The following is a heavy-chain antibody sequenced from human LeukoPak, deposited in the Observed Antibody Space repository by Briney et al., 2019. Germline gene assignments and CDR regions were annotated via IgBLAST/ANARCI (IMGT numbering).Heavy chain of an antibody. V-gene: IGHV3-23*01. Sequence: GGSLRLSCAASGFTFSSYAMSWVRQAPGKGLEWVSVISGSGGSTHYADSVRGRFTISRDNSRNTLYLQMNSLRAEDTAVYYCAKDEDGFNYGASYSYYYMDVWGKGTTVTVSS. CDR1: GFTFSSYA. J-gene: IGHJ6*03. D-gene: IGHD5-24*01. CDR3: AKDEDGFNYGASYSYYYMDV. CDR2: ISGSGGST.